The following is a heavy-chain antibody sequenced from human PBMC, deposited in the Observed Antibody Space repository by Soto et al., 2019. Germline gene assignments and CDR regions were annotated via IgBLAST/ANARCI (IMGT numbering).Heavy chain of an antibody. V-gene: IGHV3-15*01. D-gene: IGHD6-6*01. Sequence: EVQRVESGGGLVEPGGSLRLSCAASGFSFTNAWMTWVRQAPGKGLEWVGRIKTTTDGGTTDYAAPVKGRFTISRDDSKNTLYLQMNSLKTEDTAVYYRTTSGPHRSSWLWFDPWGQGTLVTVSS. J-gene: IGHJ5*02. CDR3: TTSGPHRSSWLWFDP. CDR2: IKTTTDGGTT. CDR1: GFSFTNAW.